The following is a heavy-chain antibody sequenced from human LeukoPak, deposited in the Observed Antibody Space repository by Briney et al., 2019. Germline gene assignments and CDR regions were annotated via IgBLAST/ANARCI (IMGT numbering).Heavy chain of an antibody. Sequence: GGSLRLSCAASEFTISNFAMHWVRQAPGKGLEWVAIISYDGSNQYYADSVKGRFTISRDSSQNTLYLQMNSLRAEDTAVYYCARELTGYWQQYWGQGTLVTVSS. CDR1: EFTISNFA. CDR2: ISYDGSNQ. CDR3: ARELTGYWQQY. D-gene: IGHD3-9*01. J-gene: IGHJ4*02. V-gene: IGHV3-30*04.